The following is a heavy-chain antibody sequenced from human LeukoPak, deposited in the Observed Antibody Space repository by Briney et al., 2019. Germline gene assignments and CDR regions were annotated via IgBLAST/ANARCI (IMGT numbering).Heavy chain of an antibody. CDR2: ISSSSSTI. J-gene: IGHJ4*02. CDR3: ERDRYGTANYD. CDR1: GFTFSSYS. Sequence: GGSLRLSCAASGFTFSSYSMNWLRQAQGKGREWVSYISSSSSTIYYEASVKGRFTNSRDNAKNSLYLQIYSLRAEDKGVYCCERDRYGTANYDWGQGTMVTVSS. V-gene: IGHV3-48*01. D-gene: IGHD4/OR15-4a*01.